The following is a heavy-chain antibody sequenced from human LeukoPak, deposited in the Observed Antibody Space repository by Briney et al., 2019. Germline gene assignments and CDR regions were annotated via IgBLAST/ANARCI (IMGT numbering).Heavy chain of an antibody. V-gene: IGHV1-46*01. CDR3: ARGARVEGGGGYGMDV. J-gene: IGHJ6*04. CDR1: GYSFTTHY. Sequence: ASMKVSCKASGYSFTTHYVHWVRQAPGQGLEWMGLINPTVGTTFYAQKFQDRVTMTSDTSASIVYLDLNSLRAEDTAVYFCARGARVEGGGGYGMDVWGKGTTVTVSS. CDR2: INPTVGTT. D-gene: IGHD3-16*01.